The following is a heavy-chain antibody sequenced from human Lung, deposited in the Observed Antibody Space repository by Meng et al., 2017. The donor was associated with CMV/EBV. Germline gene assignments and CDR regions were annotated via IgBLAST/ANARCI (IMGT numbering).Heavy chain of an antibody. CDR2: LSSDGNTK. V-gene: IGHV3-30*03. J-gene: IGHJ4*02. Sequence: LXXAASGFTFSKYVMHWVRQAPGKGLEWVAALSSDGNTKYYGNSTRGRFTMSRDNSQNTVYLDMQGLRPEDTALYYCARELKLRVDFDNWGQGTMVTVSS. CDR1: GFTFSKYV. CDR3: ARELKLRVDFDN. D-gene: IGHD6-6*01.